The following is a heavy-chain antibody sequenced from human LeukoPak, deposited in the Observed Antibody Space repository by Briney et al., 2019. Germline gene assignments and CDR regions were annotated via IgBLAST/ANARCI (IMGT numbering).Heavy chain of an antibody. CDR2: VYYSGST. CDR1: TASISDYY. CDR3: ASAASGGVWYLDL. Sequence: PSETLSLTCTVSTASISDYYWSWIRQPPGKGLEWIGYVYYSGSTSYNPALKSRVTISLDTSKNQFSLKLSSVTAADPAVYYCASAASGGVWYLDLWGRGTLVTVSS. V-gene: IGHV4-59*08. J-gene: IGHJ2*01. D-gene: IGHD3-16*01.